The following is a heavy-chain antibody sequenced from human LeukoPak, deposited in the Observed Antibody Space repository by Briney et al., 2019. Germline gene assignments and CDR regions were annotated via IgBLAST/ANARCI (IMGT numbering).Heavy chain of an antibody. CDR1: GYTLTELS. Sequence: ASVKVSCKVSGYTLTELSMHWVRQAPGQRLEWMGWINAGNGNTKYSQKFQGRVTITRDTSASTAYMELSSLRSEDTAVYYCARPSGALPWDFWSGYYYEYFQHWGQGTLVTVSS. CDR2: INAGNGNT. J-gene: IGHJ1*01. V-gene: IGHV1-3*01. D-gene: IGHD3-3*01. CDR3: ARPSGALPWDFWSGYYYEYFQH.